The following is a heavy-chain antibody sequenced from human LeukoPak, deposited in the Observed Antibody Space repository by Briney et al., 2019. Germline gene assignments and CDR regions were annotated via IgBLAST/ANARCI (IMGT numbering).Heavy chain of an antibody. CDR1: GFTFSNYW. D-gene: IGHD3-22*01. CDR3: ASHYDTSGYHYFDF. J-gene: IGHJ4*02. V-gene: IGHV3-7*02. Sequence: PGGSLRLSCAASGFTFSNYWMTWVRQAPGKGLEWVANINQDGGEKDYMDSVKGRFTISRDNAKNSLYLQMNSLRAEDTAVYYCASHYDTSGYHYFDFRGQGTLVTVSS. CDR2: INQDGGEK.